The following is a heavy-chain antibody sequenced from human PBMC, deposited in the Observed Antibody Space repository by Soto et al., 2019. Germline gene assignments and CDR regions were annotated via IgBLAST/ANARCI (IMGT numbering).Heavy chain of an antibody. J-gene: IGHJ4*02. CDR1: GDSISSYY. V-gene: IGHV4-59*08. D-gene: IGHD6-13*01. CDR2: IHYSGST. CDR3: ATHSRSWPIFDY. Sequence: PSETLSLTCTVSGDSISSYYWSWIRQPPGKGLEWIGYIHYSGSTNYNPSLKSRVSISVDTSKNQFSLKLSSVTAADTAVYYCATHSRSWPIFDYCGPVSLVTVSS.